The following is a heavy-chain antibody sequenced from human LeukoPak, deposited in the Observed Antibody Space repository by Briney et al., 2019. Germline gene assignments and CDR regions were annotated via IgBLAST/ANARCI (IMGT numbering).Heavy chain of an antibody. V-gene: IGHV4-59*01. J-gene: IGHJ4*02. CDR2: IYYSGST. CDR1: GGSIGSYY. CDR3: ARAPWGRSDFWSGHPYYFDY. D-gene: IGHD3-3*01. Sequence: PSETLSLTCTVSGGSIGSYYWSWIRQPPGKGLEWIGYIYYSGSTNHNPSLKSRVTISVDTSKNQFPLKLSSVTAADTAVYYCARAPWGRSDFWSGHPYYFDYWGQGTLVTVSS.